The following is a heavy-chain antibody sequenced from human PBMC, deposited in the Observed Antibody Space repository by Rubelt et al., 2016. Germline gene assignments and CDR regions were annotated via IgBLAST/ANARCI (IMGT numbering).Heavy chain of an antibody. CDR1: GYTFTGYY. CDR3: ARGSWFRGAFDI. J-gene: IGHJ3*02. CDR2: INPNSGGT. D-gene: IGHD6-13*01. V-gene: IGHV1-2*04. Sequence: QVQLVQSGAEVKKPGSSVKVSCKASGYTFTGYYMHWVRQAPGQGLEWMGWINPNSGGTNYAQKFTGWGTMTRDTSISPAYMGLSRLRSDDTAVYYCARGSWFRGAFDIWGQGTMVTVSS.